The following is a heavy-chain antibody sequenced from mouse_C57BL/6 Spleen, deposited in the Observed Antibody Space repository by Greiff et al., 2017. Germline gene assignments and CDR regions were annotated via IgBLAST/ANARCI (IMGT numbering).Heavy chain of an antibody. CDR2: ILPGSGST. CDR3: AREGHYDYDGYYFDY. D-gene: IGHD2-4*01. J-gene: IGHJ2*01. V-gene: IGHV1-9*01. CDR1: GYTFTGYW. Sequence: QVQLQQSGAELMKPGASVKLSCKATGYTFTGYWIEWVKQRPGHGLEWIGEILPGSGSTNSNEKFKGKATFTADTSSNTGYMQLSSLTTEDSAIYYCAREGHYDYDGYYFDYWGQGTTLTVSA.